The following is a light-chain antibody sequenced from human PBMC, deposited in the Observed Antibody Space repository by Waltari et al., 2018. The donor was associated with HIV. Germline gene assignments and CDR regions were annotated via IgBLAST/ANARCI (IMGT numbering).Light chain of an antibody. CDR1: QNINTF. J-gene: IGKJ3*01. Sequence: SVGDRVTITCRTSQNINTFLNWYQMKPGKVPRLLIYGAYNLESVVPSRFSATGSGTDFSLTISSLQPEDFATYYCLQGYSSPLTFGPGTKVDIK. CDR2: GAY. V-gene: IGKV1-39*01. CDR3: LQGYSSPLT.